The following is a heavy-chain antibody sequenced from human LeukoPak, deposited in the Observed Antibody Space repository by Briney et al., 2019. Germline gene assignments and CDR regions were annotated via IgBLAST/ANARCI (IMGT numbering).Heavy chain of an antibody. J-gene: IGHJ3*02. CDR2: ISSSSSYI. Sequence: GGSLRLSCAASGFTFSSYSMNWVRQAPGKGLEWVSSISSSSSYIYYADPVKGRFTISRDNAKNSLYLQMNSLRAEDTAVYYCARGGIAARPGDAFDIWGQGTMVTVSS. D-gene: IGHD6-6*01. CDR1: GFTFSSYS. V-gene: IGHV3-21*01. CDR3: ARGGIAARPGDAFDI.